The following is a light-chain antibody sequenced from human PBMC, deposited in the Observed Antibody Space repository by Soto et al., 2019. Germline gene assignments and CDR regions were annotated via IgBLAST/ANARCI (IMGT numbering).Light chain of an antibody. CDR3: QSYDSSLSRSYV. V-gene: IGLV1-40*01. CDR1: SSNIGAGYD. Sequence: SALTKPPSVSGAPGQRVTISCTGSSSNIGAGYDVHWYQQLPGAAPKLLIYANNNRPSGVPDRFSGSKSDTSASLAITGLQAEDEADYYCQSYDSSLSRSYVFGTGTKVTVL. J-gene: IGLJ1*01. CDR2: ANN.